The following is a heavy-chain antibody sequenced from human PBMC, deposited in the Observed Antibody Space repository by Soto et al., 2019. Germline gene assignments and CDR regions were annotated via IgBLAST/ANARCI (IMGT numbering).Heavy chain of an antibody. CDR3: AKEVDVLWFGEFKYYFDY. CDR2: ISYDGSNK. CDR1: GFTFSSYG. V-gene: IGHV3-30*18. J-gene: IGHJ4*02. Sequence: GGSLRLSCAASGFTFSSYGMHWVRQAPGKGLKWVAVISYDGSNKYYADSVKGRFTISRDNSKTTLYLQMNSLRAEDTAVYYCAKEVDVLWFGEFKYYFDYWGQGTLVTVSS. D-gene: IGHD3-10*01.